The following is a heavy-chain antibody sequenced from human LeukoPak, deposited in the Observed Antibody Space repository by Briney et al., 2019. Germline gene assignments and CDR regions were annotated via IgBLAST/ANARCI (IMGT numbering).Heavy chain of an antibody. Sequence: PSETLSLTCSVSGVSISSYYWSWIRQPPGKGLEWIGYIYYTGISDYTPSLKRRVTISLDTSKNQFSLRLTSMTAADTAVYYCARFTDSPISAFDIWGQGTVVTVSS. CDR2: IYYTGIS. CDR3: ARFTDSPISAFDI. J-gene: IGHJ3*02. CDR1: GVSISSYY. V-gene: IGHV4-59*01. D-gene: IGHD3-22*01.